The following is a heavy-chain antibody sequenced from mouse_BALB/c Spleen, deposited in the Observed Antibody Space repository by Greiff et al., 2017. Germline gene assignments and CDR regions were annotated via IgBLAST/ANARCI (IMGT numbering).Heavy chain of an antibody. J-gene: IGHJ3*01. CDR3: ARWGDYGYDWFAY. D-gene: IGHD2-2*01. V-gene: IGHV3-2*02. CDR2: ISYSGST. Sequence: EVQRVESGPGLVKPSQSLSLTCTVTGYSITSDYAWNWIRQFPGNKLEWMGYISYSGSTSYNPSLKSRISITRDTSKNQFFLQLNSVTTEDTATYYCARWGDYGYDWFAYWGQGTLVTVSA. CDR1: GYSITSDYA.